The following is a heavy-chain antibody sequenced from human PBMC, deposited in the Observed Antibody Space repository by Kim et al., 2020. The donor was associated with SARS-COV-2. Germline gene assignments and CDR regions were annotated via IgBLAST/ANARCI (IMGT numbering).Heavy chain of an antibody. Sequence: ASVKVSCKASGYTFTSYGISWVRQAPGQGLEWMGWISAYNGNTNYAQKLQGRVTMTTDTSTSTAYMELRSLRSDDTAVYYCASGVVPAAHNYYYYGMDVWGQGTTVTVSS. J-gene: IGHJ6*02. CDR2: ISAYNGNT. V-gene: IGHV1-18*01. D-gene: IGHD2-2*01. CDR3: ASGVVPAAHNYYYYGMDV. CDR1: GYTFTSYG.